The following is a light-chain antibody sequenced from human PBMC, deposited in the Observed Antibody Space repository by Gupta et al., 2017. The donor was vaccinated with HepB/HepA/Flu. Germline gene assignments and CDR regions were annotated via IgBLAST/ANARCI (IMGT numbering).Light chain of an antibody. CDR3: MQALQTPLT. CDR1: QSLLHSNGYNY. CDR2: LGS. V-gene: IGKV2-28*01. Sequence: DIVLTQSPLSLPVISGEPASISCRSSQSLLHSNGYNYLDWYLQKPGQSPQLLIYLGSNRASGVPDRLSGSGSGSDFTLKISRVEAEDVGVYYGMQALQTPLTFGQGTKVEIK. J-gene: IGKJ1*01.